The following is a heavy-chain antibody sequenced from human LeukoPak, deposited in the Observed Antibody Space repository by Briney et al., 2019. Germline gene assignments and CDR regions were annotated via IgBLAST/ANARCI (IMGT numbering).Heavy chain of an antibody. CDR3: ARRLRTAMVEYYFDY. CDR1: GYSFTSYW. J-gene: IGHJ4*02. Sequence: GESLKISCKGSGYSFTSYWIGWVRQMPGKGLEWMGIIYPGDSDTRYSPSFQGQVTILADKSISTAYLQWSSLKASDTAMYYCARRLRTAMVEYYFDYWGQGTLVTVSS. V-gene: IGHV5-51*01. CDR2: IYPGDSDT. D-gene: IGHD5-18*01.